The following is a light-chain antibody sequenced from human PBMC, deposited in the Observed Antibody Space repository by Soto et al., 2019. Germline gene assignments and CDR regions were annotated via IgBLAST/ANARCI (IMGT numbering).Light chain of an antibody. Sequence: DIRMTQSPSTLSASVGDRVTITCRASQSISSWLAWYQQKPGKAPKVLIYKASTLESGVPSRFSGSGSGTEFSLTISSLQPDDFATYFCQQYNSFSWTFGQGTKVDIK. CDR1: QSISSW. CDR2: KAS. J-gene: IGKJ1*01. V-gene: IGKV1-5*03. CDR3: QQYNSFSWT.